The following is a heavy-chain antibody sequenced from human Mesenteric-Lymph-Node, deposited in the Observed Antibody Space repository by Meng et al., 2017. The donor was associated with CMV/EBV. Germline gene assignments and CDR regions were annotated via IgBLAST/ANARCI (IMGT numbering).Heavy chain of an antibody. Sequence: QVPLQQWGAGLLKPSETLSLTCAVYGGSFRGYYWGWIRQPQGKGLEWIGEINHSGSTNYNPSLKSRVTISGDTSKNQFSLKLSSVTAADTAVYYCARHQRWLKSGGGINYWGQGTLVTVSS. D-gene: IGHD4-23*01. J-gene: IGHJ4*02. CDR3: ARHQRWLKSGGGINY. V-gene: IGHV4-34*01. CDR1: GGSFRGYY. CDR2: INHSGST.